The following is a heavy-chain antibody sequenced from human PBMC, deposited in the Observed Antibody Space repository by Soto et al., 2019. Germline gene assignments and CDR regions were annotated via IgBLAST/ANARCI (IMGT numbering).Heavy chain of an antibody. CDR2: INHSGST. J-gene: IGHJ4*02. CDR3: AKGGLGFGDLPGFNY. D-gene: IGHD3-10*01. CDR1: GGSFSGYY. Sequence: SETLSLTCAVYGGSFSGYYWSWIRQPPGKGLEWIGEINHSGSTNYNPSLKSRVTISVDTSKNQFSLKLSSVTAADTAVYYCAKGGLGFGDLPGFNYGGQGTLATVSS. V-gene: IGHV4-34*01.